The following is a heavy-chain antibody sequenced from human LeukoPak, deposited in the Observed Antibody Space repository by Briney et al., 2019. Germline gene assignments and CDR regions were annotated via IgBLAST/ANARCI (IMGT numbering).Heavy chain of an antibody. Sequence: GGSLRLSCAASGFTFSNAWMSWVRQAPGKGLEWVGSIKSKTYGGTTDYAAPVKGRFTISRDDSKNTLYLQMNSLKTEDTAVYYCTTRRDGWGQGTLVTVSS. V-gene: IGHV3-15*01. CDR2: IKSKTYGGTT. D-gene: IGHD5-24*01. CDR1: GFTFSNAW. CDR3: TTRRDG. J-gene: IGHJ4*02.